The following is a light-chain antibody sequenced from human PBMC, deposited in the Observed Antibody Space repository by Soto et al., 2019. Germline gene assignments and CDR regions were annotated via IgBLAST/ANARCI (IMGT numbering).Light chain of an antibody. CDR2: DVS. Sequence: QSVLTQPAPVSGAPGPSIPISFPGTSSEVGGYNYVSWYQQHPGKAPKLMIYDVSNRPSGVSNRFSGSKSGNTASLTISGLQAEDEADYYCSSYTSSSTLGVFGTGTKVTVL. CDR3: SSYTSSSTLGV. J-gene: IGLJ1*01. V-gene: IGLV2-14*01. CDR1: SSEVGGYNY.